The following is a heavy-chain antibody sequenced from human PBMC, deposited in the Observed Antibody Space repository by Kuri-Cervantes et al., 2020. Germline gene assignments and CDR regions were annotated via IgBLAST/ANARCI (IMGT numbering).Heavy chain of an antibody. CDR2: IIPIFGTA. V-gene: IGHV1-69*05. CDR1: GGTFSSYA. J-gene: IGHJ4*02. CDR3: ARDYGVYSSGRIDY. Sequence: PVKVSCKASGGTFSSYAISWVRQAPGQGLEWMGGIIPIFGTANYAQKLQGRVTMTTDTSTSTAYMELRSLRSDDTAVYYCARDYGVYSSGRIDYWGQGTLVTVSS. D-gene: IGHD6-19*01.